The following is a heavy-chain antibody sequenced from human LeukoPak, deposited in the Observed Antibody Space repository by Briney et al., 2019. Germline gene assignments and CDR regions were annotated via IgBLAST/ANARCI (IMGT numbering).Heavy chain of an antibody. CDR3: ANVTDGSTTY. V-gene: IGHV3-23*01. Sequence: GGSLRLSCAAPGFTYSNYGMSWVRQAPGKGLGWVSAIGGSGANTYYADSVKGRFTISRDNSKTTLYLQMNSLRAEDTAVYYCANVTDGSTTYWGQGTLVTVSS. CDR1: GFTYSNYG. CDR2: IGGSGANT. J-gene: IGHJ4*02. D-gene: IGHD5-24*01.